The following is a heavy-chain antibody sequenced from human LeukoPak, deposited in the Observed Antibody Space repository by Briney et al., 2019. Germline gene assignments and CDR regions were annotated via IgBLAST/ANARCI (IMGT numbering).Heavy chain of an antibody. J-gene: IGHJ4*02. D-gene: IGHD4-17*01. Sequence: PSETLSLTCTVSGGSISSGGYYWSWTRQHPGKGLEWIGYIYYSGSTYYNPSLKSRVTISVDTSKNQFSLKLSSVTAADTAVYYCARLGGDYTYYFDYWGQGTLVTVSS. CDR1: GGSISSGGYY. V-gene: IGHV4-31*03. CDR2: IYYSGST. CDR3: ARLGGDYTYYFDY.